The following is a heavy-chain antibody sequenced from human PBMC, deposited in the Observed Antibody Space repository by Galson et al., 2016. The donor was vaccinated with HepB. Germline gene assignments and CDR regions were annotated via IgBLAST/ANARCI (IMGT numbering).Heavy chain of an antibody. CDR3: AKDGRIYCSSASCHDHFHY. Sequence: SLLLSFASSLFPFRRSCMHWVRQAPGKGLEWVAFISYDGSNKKYADSVKGRFTISRDNSKKTLYLQMNSLRAEDTAVYYCAKDGRIYCSSASCHDHFHYWGQGTLVTVSS. J-gene: IGHJ4*02. D-gene: IGHD2-2*01. V-gene: IGHV3-30*18. CDR2: ISYDGSNK. CDR1: LFPFRRSC.